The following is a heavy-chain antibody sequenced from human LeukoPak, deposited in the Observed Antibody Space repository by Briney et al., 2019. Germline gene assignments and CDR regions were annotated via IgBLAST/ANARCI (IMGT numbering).Heavy chain of an antibody. Sequence: GGSLRLSCAASGFAFSDFWMSWVRQAPGRGLEWVANIRHDGNAKNYVPSVRGRFTISRDNAKNSLYLQMNSLTVEDTAVYYCATSHDSAGNDWGQGTLVTVSS. J-gene: IGHJ4*02. CDR3: ATSHDSAGND. D-gene: IGHD2-15*01. V-gene: IGHV3-7*01. CDR2: IRHDGNAK. CDR1: GFAFSDFW.